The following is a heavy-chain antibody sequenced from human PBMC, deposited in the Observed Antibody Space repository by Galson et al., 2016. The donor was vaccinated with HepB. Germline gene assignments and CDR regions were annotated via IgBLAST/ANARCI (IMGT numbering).Heavy chain of an antibody. Sequence: SVKVSCKASGGTFTTYPISWVRQAPGQGLEWMGGIIPLFGTSDYAQKFQGRATITADASTSTAYMELSSLRSEDPAVYYCARAPWGNSGIYCFDYWGQGTLVTVSS. CDR1: GGTFTTYP. D-gene: IGHD1-26*01. CDR3: ARAPWGNSGIYCFDY. J-gene: IGHJ4*02. CDR2: IIPLFGTS. V-gene: IGHV1-69*13.